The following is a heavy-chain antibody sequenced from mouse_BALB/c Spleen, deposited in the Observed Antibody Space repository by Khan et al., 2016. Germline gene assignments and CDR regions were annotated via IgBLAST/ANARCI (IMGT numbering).Heavy chain of an antibody. Sequence: VQLQESGAELARPGASVKMSCKASGYTFTSYTMFWVKQRPGQGLEWLGYVNPSNDYTDYNQKFKDKATLTADKSSSTAYMQLNSLTSEDSVVYYCAREGWLLGFFDYWGQGTTLTVSS. CDR1: GYTFTSYT. D-gene: IGHD2-3*01. J-gene: IGHJ2*01. CDR2: VNPSNDYT. V-gene: IGHV1-4*01. CDR3: AREGWLLGFFDY.